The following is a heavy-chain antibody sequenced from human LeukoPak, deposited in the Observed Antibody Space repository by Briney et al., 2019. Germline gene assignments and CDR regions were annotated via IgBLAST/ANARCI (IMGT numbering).Heavy chain of an antibody. D-gene: IGHD1-1*01. CDR3: ARNVTAGFFDY. Sequence: PSESPSLTCAVSLSSVTSNYFWAWIRKSPGKGLEWIATIYHRWGMYFNPSLKSRVSISLDASKNEFSLRLTSLTAADTAIYYCARNVTAGFFDYWGQGILVTVSS. V-gene: IGHV4-38-2*01. J-gene: IGHJ4*02. CDR1: LSSVTSNYF. CDR2: IYHRWGM.